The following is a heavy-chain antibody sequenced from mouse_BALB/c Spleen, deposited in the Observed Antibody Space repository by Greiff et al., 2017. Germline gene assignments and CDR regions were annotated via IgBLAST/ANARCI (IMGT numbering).Heavy chain of an antibody. CDR2: ISSGGSYT. CDR3: AKQSLPLYAMDY. J-gene: IGHJ4*01. V-gene: IGHV5-6*01. CDR1: GFTFSSYG. D-gene: IGHD1-2*01. Sequence: EVKVVESGGDLVKPGGSLKLSCAASGFTFSSYGMSWVRQTPDKRLEWVATISSGGSYTYYPDSVKGRFTISRDNAKNTLYLQMSSLKSEDTAMYYCAKQSLPLYAMDYWGQGTSVTVSS.